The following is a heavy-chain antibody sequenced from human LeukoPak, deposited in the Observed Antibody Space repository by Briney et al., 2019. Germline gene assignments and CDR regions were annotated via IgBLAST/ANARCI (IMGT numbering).Heavy chain of an antibody. Sequence: SETLSLTCTVSGGSISSSSYYWSWIRQPPGKGLEWIGYIYYSGSTNYNPSLKSRITISVERSKNQFCLKLSSVTAAETARDYXAXVPLNYGDNWFDPWGQGTLVTVSS. V-gene: IGHV4-61*05. CDR3: AXVPLNYGDNWFDP. J-gene: IGHJ5*02. CDR1: GGSISSSSYY. D-gene: IGHD4-17*01. CDR2: IYYSGST.